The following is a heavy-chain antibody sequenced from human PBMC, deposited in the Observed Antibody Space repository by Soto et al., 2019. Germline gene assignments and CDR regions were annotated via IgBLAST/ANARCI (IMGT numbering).Heavy chain of an antibody. D-gene: IGHD1-1*01. CDR3: ANDKPGITILAAIDY. V-gene: IGHV3-23*01. CDR2: ISADGTGT. J-gene: IGHJ4*02. CDR1: GFTFSTYA. Sequence: GGSLRLSCAASGFTFSTYAMSWVRQAPGKGLDWVSTISADGTGTYYVDSVKGRFTISRDNSKNTLYLQMNRLRAEDTAVYYCANDKPGITILAAIDYWGQGTPVTVSS.